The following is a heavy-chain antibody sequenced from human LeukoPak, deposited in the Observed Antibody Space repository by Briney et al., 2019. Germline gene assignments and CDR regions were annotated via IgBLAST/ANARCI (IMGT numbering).Heavy chain of an antibody. D-gene: IGHD5-12*01. CDR2: ISSTSSYI. CDR1: GFTFSIYG. J-gene: IGHJ3*02. CDR3: GRGLRDSGYPGYAHGFDI. V-gene: IGHV3-21*01. Sequence: PGGSLRLSCAASGFTFSIYGMNWVRQAPGKGLQWVSSISSTSSYIYYADSVKGRFTISRDTSKNSLYLQMNSLRAEETAVYYWGRGLRDSGYPGYAHGFDIWGQGTMVTVSS.